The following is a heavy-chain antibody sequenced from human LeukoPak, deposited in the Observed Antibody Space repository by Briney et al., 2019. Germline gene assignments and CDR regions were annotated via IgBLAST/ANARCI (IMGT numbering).Heavy chain of an antibody. CDR1: GGSISSYY. Sequence: SETLSLTCTVSGGSISSYYWSWIRQPPGKGLEWIGYIYYSGSTNYNPSLKSRVTISVDTSKNQFSLRLSSVTAADTAVYYCARGSKLSYDSSGYAKSHYFDYWGQGTLVTVSS. J-gene: IGHJ4*02. D-gene: IGHD3-22*01. CDR2: IYYSGST. CDR3: ARGSKLSYDSSGYAKSHYFDY. V-gene: IGHV4-59*12.